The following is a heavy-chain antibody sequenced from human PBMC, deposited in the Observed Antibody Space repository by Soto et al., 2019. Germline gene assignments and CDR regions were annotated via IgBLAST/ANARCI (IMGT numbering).Heavy chain of an antibody. CDR2: IYYSGST. D-gene: IGHD3-22*01. CDR3: ARDYYDSSGSFFDY. J-gene: IGHJ4*02. Sequence: SETLSLTCTVSGGSISSCYWSWIRQPPGKGLEWIGYIYYSGSTNYNPSLKSRVTISVDTSKNQFSLKLSSVTAADTAVYYCARDYYDSSGSFFDYWGQGTLVTVSS. V-gene: IGHV4-59*01. CDR1: GGSISSCY.